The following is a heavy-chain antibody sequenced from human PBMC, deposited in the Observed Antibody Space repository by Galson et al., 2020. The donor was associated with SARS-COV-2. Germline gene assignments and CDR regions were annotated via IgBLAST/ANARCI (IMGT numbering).Heavy chain of an antibody. V-gene: IGHV2-5*02. Sequence: SGPTLVKPTQTLTQTCTFPGVSLSTSGGGVGWIRQPPGKALEWLALIYRDDDKRYSPSLKSRLTITKDNSKNQVVLTMTSMDPVDTATYYCAHGRYYYDRIDAFDIWGQGTMVTVSS. J-gene: IGHJ3*02. CDR3: AHGRYYYDRIDAFDI. D-gene: IGHD3-22*01. CDR1: GVSLSTSGGG. CDR2: IYRDDDK.